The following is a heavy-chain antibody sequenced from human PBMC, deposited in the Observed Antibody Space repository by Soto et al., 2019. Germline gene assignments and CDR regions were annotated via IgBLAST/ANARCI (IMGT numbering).Heavy chain of an antibody. V-gene: IGHV3-23*01. CDR1: GFTFSSYA. J-gene: IGHJ3*02. Sequence: GGSLRLSCAASGFTFSSYAMSWVRQAPGKGLEWVSAISGSGGSTYYADSVKGRFTISRDNSKNTLYLQMNSLRAEDTAVYYCAPGSSGWYFPDAFDIWGQGTMVTVSS. D-gene: IGHD6-19*01. CDR3: APGSSGWYFPDAFDI. CDR2: ISGSGGST.